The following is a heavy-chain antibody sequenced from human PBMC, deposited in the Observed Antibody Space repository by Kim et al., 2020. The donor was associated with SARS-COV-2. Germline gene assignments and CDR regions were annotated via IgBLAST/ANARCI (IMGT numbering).Heavy chain of an antibody. D-gene: IGHD3-16*01. CDR1: GFTFSTYA. J-gene: IGHJ4*02. Sequence: GGSLRLSCEASGFTFSTYAMSWVRQAPGMGLEWVSVISGGADTTYYTDSVKGRFTVSRDNSKNTLYLQMKSLRADDTAVYYCAKLRGDFWGQGTLVTVSS. CDR2: ISGGADTT. V-gene: IGHV3-23*01. CDR3: AKLRGDF.